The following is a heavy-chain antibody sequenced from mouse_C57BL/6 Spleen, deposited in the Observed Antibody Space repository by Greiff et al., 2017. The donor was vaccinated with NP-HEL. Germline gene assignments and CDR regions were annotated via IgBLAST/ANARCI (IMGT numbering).Heavy chain of an antibody. D-gene: IGHD2-3*01. Sequence: EVQLQQSGAELVRPGASVKLSCTASGFNIKDYYMHWVKQRPEQGLEWIGWIDPENGDTEYATKFQGKATITADTSSNTAYLQLSSLTSEDTAVYYCTKVTGDYWGQGTTLTVSS. V-gene: IGHV14-4*01. CDR3: TKVTGDY. CDR1: GFNIKDYY. CDR2: IDPENGDT. J-gene: IGHJ2*01.